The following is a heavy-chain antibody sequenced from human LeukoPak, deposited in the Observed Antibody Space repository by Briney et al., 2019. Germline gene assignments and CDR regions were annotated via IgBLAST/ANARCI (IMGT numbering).Heavy chain of an antibody. CDR3: AKQSAGSAAWYSLHYDF. V-gene: IGHV3-23*01. CDR2: VDGGGGGT. J-gene: IGHJ4*02. D-gene: IGHD6-13*01. Sequence: GGSLRLSCAASGFTFSSFAMSWVRQAPGRGLEWVSSVDGGGGGTYYADSVKGRFTISRDNSKDTLYLQMNGLRAEDTAVYFCAKQSAGSAAWYSLHYDFWGQGTLVTVSS. CDR1: GFTFSSFA.